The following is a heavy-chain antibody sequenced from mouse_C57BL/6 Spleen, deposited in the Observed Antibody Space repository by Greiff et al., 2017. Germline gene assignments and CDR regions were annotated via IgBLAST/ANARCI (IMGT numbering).Heavy chain of an antibody. CDR3: TRGGSYAMDY. Sequence: VQLQQSGAELVRPGASVTLSCKASGYTFTDYEMHWVKQTPVHGLEWIGAIDPETGGTAYNQKFKGKAILTADKSSSTAHMELRSLTSEDSAVYYCTRGGSYAMDYWGQGTSVTVSS. CDR1: GYTFTDYE. CDR2: IDPETGGT. J-gene: IGHJ4*01. V-gene: IGHV1-15*01.